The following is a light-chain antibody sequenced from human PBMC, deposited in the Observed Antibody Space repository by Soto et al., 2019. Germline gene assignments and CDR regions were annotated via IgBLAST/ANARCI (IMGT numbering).Light chain of an antibody. J-gene: IGKJ3*01. CDR3: QQVISYPPG. V-gene: IGKV1-9*01. CDR2: AAS. Sequence: DIQLTQSPSFLSASVGDRVTITCRASQGISTFLAWYQQRPGKAPKLLIYAASTLQSGVPSRFSGSGSGTEFTLTISSLQPEDFATYECQQVISYPPGFGPGTKVDIK. CDR1: QGISTF.